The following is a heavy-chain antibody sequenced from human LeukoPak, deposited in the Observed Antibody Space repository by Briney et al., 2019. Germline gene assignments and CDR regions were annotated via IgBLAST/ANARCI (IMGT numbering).Heavy chain of an antibody. D-gene: IGHD6-13*01. Sequence: QAGGSLRLSCAASGFTFSSYGMHWVRQAPGKGLEWVAFIRYDGSDKYYADSVKGRFTISRDNSKNTLFLQVNSLRAEDTAVYYCAKRDPPGYSSIFQPPGFHWGQGTLVTVSS. CDR2: IRYDGSDK. CDR3: AKRDPPGYSSIFQPPGFH. CDR1: GFTFSSYG. J-gene: IGHJ4*02. V-gene: IGHV3-30*02.